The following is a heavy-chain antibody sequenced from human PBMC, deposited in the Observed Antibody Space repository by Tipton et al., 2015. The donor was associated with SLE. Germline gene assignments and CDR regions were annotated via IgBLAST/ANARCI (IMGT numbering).Heavy chain of an antibody. CDR1: GGSFSGYY. J-gene: IGHJ5*02. CDR2: INHSGST. CDR3: ARGSGIAAAGTNWFDP. V-gene: IGHV4-34*01. Sequence: TLSLTCAVYGGSFSGYYWSWIRQPPGKGLEWIGEINHSGSTNYNPSLKSRVTISVDTSKNHFSLKLSSVTAADTAVYYCARGSGIAAAGTNWFDPWGQGTLVTVSS. D-gene: IGHD6-13*01.